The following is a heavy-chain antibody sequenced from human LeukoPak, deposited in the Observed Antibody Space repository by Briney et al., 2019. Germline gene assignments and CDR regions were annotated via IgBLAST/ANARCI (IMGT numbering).Heavy chain of an antibody. CDR2: ISWNSDSI. V-gene: IGHV3-9*01. Sequence: GRSLRLSCAASGFTFDDYAMHWVRQAPGKGLEWVSGISWNSDSIGYADSVKGRFTISRDNAKNSLYLQMNSLRAEDTALYYCARTRTTLVYYYYGMDVWGQGTTVTVSS. D-gene: IGHD2/OR15-2a*01. CDR3: ARTRTTLVYYYYGMDV. J-gene: IGHJ6*02. CDR1: GFTFDDYA.